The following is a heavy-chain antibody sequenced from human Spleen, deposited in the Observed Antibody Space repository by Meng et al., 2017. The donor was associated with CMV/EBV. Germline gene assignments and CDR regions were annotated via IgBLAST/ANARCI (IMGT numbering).Heavy chain of an antibody. CDR3: ARDPASKYDFWSGYVMDV. CDR1: GYTFTSYG. D-gene: IGHD3-3*01. CDR2: ISAYNGNT. Sequence: ASVKVSCKASGYTFTSYGISWVRQAPGQGLEWMGWISAYNGNTNYAQKLQGRVTMTTDTSTTTAYMELGSLRSDDTAVYHCARDPASKYDFWSGYVMDVWGQGTTVTVSS. J-gene: IGHJ6*02. V-gene: IGHV1-18*01.